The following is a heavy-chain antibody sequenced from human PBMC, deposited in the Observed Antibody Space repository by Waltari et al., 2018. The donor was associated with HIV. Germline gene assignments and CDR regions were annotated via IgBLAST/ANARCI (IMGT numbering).Heavy chain of an antibody. V-gene: IGHV3-23*01. CDR3: AKVPRSGPHSGVGHFDF. Sequence: EVHLLESGGGSLQVGGSLRLACAASGFTISSYAMTWVRQVPGKGLEWVASISASGDNTYYEPSLKGRFTIYKDNAENTLYLQIDSLRADDTAVYYCAKVPRSGPHSGVGHFDFWGQGTRVIVSS. D-gene: IGHD2-15*01. J-gene: IGHJ4*02. CDR2: ISASGDNT. CDR1: GFTISSYA.